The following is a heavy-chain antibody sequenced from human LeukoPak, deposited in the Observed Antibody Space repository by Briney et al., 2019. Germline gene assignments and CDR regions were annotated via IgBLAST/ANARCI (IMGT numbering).Heavy chain of an antibody. V-gene: IGHV3-43D*03. CDR1: GFTFDDYA. CDR3: AKAGYYGSGSYFTEYYYYYYMDV. CDR2: ISWDGGST. J-gene: IGHJ6*03. Sequence: PGGSLRLSCAASGFTFDDYAMHWVRQAPGKGLEWVSLISWDGGSTYYADSVKGRFTISRDNSKNSLYLQMNSLRAEDTALYYCAKAGYYGSGSYFTEYYYYYYMDVWGKGTTVTVSS. D-gene: IGHD3-10*01.